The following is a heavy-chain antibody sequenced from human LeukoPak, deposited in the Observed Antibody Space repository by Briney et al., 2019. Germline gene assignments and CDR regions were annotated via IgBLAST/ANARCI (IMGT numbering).Heavy chain of an antibody. V-gene: IGHV1-18*01. CDR3: ARDEVAVTSGYYYGMDV. J-gene: IGHJ6*02. Sequence: ASVKVSCKASGYTFTTYGISWVRQAPGQGIEWMGWISAYNGNTNYAQKLQGRVTMTTDTSTSTAYMELRSLRSDDTAVYYCARDEVAVTSGYYYGMDVWGQGTTVTVSS. CDR2: ISAYNGNT. CDR1: GYTFTTYG. D-gene: IGHD6-19*01.